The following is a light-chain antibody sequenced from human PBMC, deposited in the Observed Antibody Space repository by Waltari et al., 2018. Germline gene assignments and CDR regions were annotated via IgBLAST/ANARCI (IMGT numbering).Light chain of an antibody. J-gene: IGLJ3*02. CDR3: SSYTSSNTWV. V-gene: IGLV2-14*01. CDR1: SSDVGGYNY. Sequence: QSALTQPASVSGSPGQSITISCTGTSSDVGGYNYVSWYQQHPGKAPKPKCYDVSERPSGVSKHFSGSKSGNTASLTISGLQAEDEADYYCSSYTSSNTWVFGGGTKLTVL. CDR2: DVS.